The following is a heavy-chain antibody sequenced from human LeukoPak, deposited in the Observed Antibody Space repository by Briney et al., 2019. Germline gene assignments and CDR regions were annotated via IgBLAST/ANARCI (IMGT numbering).Heavy chain of an antibody. D-gene: IGHD3-10*01. CDR1: GFTFDDYA. J-gene: IGHJ6*03. CDR3: AGGSGVYYYYMDV. V-gene: IGHV3-9*01. Sequence: GRSLRLSCAASGFTFDDYAMHWVRHAPGKGLEWVSGISWNSGSIGYADSVKGRFTISRDNAKSSLYLQMNSLRAEDTALYYCAGGSGVYYYYMDVWGKGTTVTVSS. CDR2: ISWNSGSI.